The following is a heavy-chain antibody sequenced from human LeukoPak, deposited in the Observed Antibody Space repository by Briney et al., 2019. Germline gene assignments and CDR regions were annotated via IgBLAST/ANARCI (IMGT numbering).Heavy chain of an antibody. D-gene: IGHD1-26*01. CDR3: AREGGEWELLRTFDY. J-gene: IGHJ4*02. CDR1: GFTFSSYW. V-gene: IGHV3-7*01. Sequence: GGSLRLSCAASGFTFSSYWMSWVRQAPGKGLEWVADIKQDGSEKYYVYSVKGRFTISRDNAKNSLYLQMNSLRAEDTAVYYCAREGGEWELLRTFDYWGQGTLVTVSS. CDR2: IKQDGSEK.